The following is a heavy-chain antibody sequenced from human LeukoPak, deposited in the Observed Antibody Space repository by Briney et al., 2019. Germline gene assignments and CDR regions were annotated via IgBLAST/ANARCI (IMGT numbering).Heavy chain of an antibody. V-gene: IGHV1-18*01. J-gene: IGHJ4*02. CDR1: GGTFSSYA. D-gene: IGHD6-13*01. Sequence: ASVKVSCKASGGTFSSYAISWVRQAPGQGLEWMRWISAYNGNTNYAQKLQGRVTMTTDTSTSTAYMELRSLRSDDTAVYYCARGLAAAGPFDYWGQGTLVTVSS. CDR2: ISAYNGNT. CDR3: ARGLAAAGPFDY.